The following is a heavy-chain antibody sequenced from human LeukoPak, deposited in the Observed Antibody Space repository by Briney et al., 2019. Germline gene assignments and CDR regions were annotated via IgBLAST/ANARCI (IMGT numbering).Heavy chain of an antibody. CDR2: ISYDGSNK. D-gene: IGHD4-17*01. V-gene: IGHV3-30*04. Sequence: GRSLRLSCAASGFTFSSYAMHWVRQAPGKGLEWVAVISYDGSNKYYADSVKGRFTISRDNSKNTLYLQVNSLRAEDTAVYYCARDDPYGDYIDYWGQGTLVTVSS. CDR1: GFTFSSYA. CDR3: ARDDPYGDYIDY. J-gene: IGHJ4*02.